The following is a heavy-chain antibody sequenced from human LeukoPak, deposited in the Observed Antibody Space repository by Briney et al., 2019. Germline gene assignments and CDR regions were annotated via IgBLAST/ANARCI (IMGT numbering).Heavy chain of an antibody. V-gene: IGHV4-34*01. D-gene: IGHD3-22*01. CDR1: GGSFSSFY. CDR3: ATLGEYYDSSGYYYN. Sequence: SETLSLTCAVYGGSFSSFYWSWIRQPPGKGLEWIGEINHSGSTYYNPSLKSRVTISEDTSKNQFSLKLTSVTAADTAVYYCATLGEYYDSSGYYYNWGQGTLVTVSS. CDR2: INHSGST. J-gene: IGHJ4*02.